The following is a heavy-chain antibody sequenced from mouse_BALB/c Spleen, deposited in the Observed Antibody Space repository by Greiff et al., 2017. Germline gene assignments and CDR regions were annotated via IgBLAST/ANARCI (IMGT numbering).Heavy chain of an antibody. Sequence: VHVKQSGPELVKPGASVKISCKASGYTFTDYNMHWVKQSHGKSLEWIGYIYPYNGGTGYNQKFKSKATLTVDNSSSTAYMELRSLTSEDSAVYYWARGEGSPNPMDYWGQGTLVTVSA. J-gene: IGHJ4*01. CDR2: IYPYNGGT. V-gene: IGHV1S29*02. CDR3: ARGEGSPNPMDY. D-gene: IGHD4-1*01. CDR1: GYTFTDYN.